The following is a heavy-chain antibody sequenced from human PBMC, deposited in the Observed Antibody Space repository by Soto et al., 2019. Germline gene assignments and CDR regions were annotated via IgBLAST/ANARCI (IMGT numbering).Heavy chain of an antibody. J-gene: IGHJ6*02. CDR3: ARSRYCSSTSCFNYYYGMDV. Sequence: GGSLRLSCAASGFTFSSYSMNWVRQAPGKGLEWVSYISSSSSTIYYADSVKGRFTISRDNAKNSLYLQMNSLRDEDTAVYYCARSRYCSSTSCFNYYYGMDVWGQGTTVTVSS. D-gene: IGHD2-2*01. CDR1: GFTFSSYS. V-gene: IGHV3-48*02. CDR2: ISSSSSTI.